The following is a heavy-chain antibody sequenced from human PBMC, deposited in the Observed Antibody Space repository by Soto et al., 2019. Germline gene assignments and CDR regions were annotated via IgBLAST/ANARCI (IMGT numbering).Heavy chain of an antibody. CDR3: ARGPLLPHYYDSSGYYNNWFDP. V-gene: IGHV1-18*01. Sequence: ASVKVSCKAAGYTFTSYGISWVRQAPGQGLEWMGWISAYNGNTNYAQKLQGRVTMTTDTSTSTAYMELRSLRSDDTAVYYCARGPLLPHYYDSSGYYNNWFDPWGQGTLVTVSS. CDR1: GYTFTSYG. J-gene: IGHJ5*02. D-gene: IGHD3-22*01. CDR2: ISAYNGNT.